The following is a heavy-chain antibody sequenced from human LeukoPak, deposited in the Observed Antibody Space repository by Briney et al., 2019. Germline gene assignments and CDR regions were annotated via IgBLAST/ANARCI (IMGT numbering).Heavy chain of an antibody. CDR1: GDSISSGNYY. J-gene: IGHJ6*03. CDR3: ASYYGSGSYLYYYYYMDV. V-gene: IGHV4-61*02. D-gene: IGHD3-10*01. Sequence: PSETLSLTCTVSGDSISSGNYYWSWIRQPAGKGLEWIGRLYTSGSTNYNPSLKSRVTMSVDTPKNQFSLKLSSVTAADTAVYYCASYYGSGSYLYYYYYMDVWGKGTTVTVSS. CDR2: LYTSGST.